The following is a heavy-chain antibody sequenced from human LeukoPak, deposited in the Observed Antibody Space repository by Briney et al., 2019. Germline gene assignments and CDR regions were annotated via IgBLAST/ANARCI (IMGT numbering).Heavy chain of an antibody. D-gene: IGHD5-12*01. CDR1: GGSFSGYY. V-gene: IGHV4-34*01. J-gene: IGHJ3*01. CDR3: ARQVATKGEWAFDF. CDR2: INHSGST. Sequence: SETLSLTCAVYGGSFSGYYWSWIRQPPGKGLEWIGEINHSGSTNYNPSLKSRVTISVDTSKNQFSLKLSSVTAADVAVYYCARQVATKGEWAFDFWGQGTGVTVSS.